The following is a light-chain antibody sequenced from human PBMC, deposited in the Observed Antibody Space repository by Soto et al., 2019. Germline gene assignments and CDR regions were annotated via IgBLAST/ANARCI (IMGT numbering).Light chain of an antibody. CDR1: SSDVGTYNY. V-gene: IGLV2-14*01. CDR2: DVS. J-gene: IGLJ2*01. Sequence: QSALTQPASVSGSPGQSITISCTGTSSDVGTYNYVSWYQQHPGKAPKLMIYDVSNRPSGVSNRFSGSKSGNTASLTISGLQADYEADYYCSSYTGSSTLVFGGGTKVTVL. CDR3: SSYTGSSTLV.